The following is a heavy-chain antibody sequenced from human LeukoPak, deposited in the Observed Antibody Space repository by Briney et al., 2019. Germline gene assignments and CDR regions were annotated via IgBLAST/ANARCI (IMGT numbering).Heavy chain of an antibody. Sequence: SETLSHTCTVSGGSISSGDYYWSWIRQPPGKGLEWIGYIYYSGSTYHNPSLKSRVTISVDTSKNQFSLKLSSVTAADTAVYYCARAPYWNYDYWGQGTLVTVSS. CDR3: ARAPYWNYDY. CDR1: GGSISSGDYY. J-gene: IGHJ4*02. D-gene: IGHD1-7*01. CDR2: IYYSGST. V-gene: IGHV4-30-4*08.